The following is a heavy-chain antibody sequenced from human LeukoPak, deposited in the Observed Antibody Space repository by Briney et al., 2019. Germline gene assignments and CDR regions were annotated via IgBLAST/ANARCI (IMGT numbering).Heavy chain of an antibody. CDR1: GGSVSSGSYY. Sequence: PSETLSLTCTVSGGSVSSGSYYWSWIRQPPGKGLEWIGYIYYSGSTNYNPSLKSRVTISVDTSKNQFSLKLSSVTAADTALYYCTRGPIQLWIHNAMDVWGQGTRSPSP. CDR3: TRGPIQLWIHNAMDV. CDR2: IYYSGST. D-gene: IGHD5-18*01. J-gene: IGHJ6*02. V-gene: IGHV4-61*01.